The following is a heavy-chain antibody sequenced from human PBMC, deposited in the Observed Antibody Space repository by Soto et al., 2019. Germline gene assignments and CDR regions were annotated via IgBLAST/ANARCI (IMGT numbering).Heavy chain of an antibody. CDR3: ARRRELRTGPVDY. J-gene: IGHJ4*02. V-gene: IGHV4-39*01. CDR1: GGSISSSSYY. Sequence: QLQLQESGPGLVKPSETLSLTCTVSGGSISSSSYYWGWIRQPPGKGLEWIGSIYYSGSTYYNPSLKSRVTISVDTSKNQFSLKLSSVTAADTAVYYCARRRELRTGPVDYWGQGTLVTVSS. CDR2: IYYSGST. D-gene: IGHD1-1*01.